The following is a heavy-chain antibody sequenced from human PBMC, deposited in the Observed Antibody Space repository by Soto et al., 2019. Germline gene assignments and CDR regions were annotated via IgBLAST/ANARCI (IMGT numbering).Heavy chain of an antibody. V-gene: IGHV2-5*02. CDR3: VHSRCGGDCLRSYASHYYYGMDV. CDR1: GFSLSTGGMG. CDR2: IYWDDDK. J-gene: IGHJ6*02. Sequence: QITLKESGPTLVKPTQTLTLTCTFSGFSLSTGGMGVGWIRQPPGKALEWLALIYWDDDKRYSPSLKSRLTITKDTSKDQVVHTMTNMDPVDTGTYYCVHSRCGGDCLRSYASHYYYGMDVWGQGTTVTVSS. D-gene: IGHD2-21*02.